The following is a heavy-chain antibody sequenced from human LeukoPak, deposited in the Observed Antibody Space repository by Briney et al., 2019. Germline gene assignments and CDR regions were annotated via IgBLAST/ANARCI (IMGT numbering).Heavy chain of an antibody. CDR1: GFTFSGYW. D-gene: IGHD3-10*01. V-gene: IGHV3-74*01. J-gene: IGHJ4*02. CDR2: INTDGSST. Sequence: GGSMRLSCAASGFTFSGYWMHWVRQAPGKGLVWVSRINTDGSSTTYADSVKGRFTMSRDNAKNMVYLQMNSLRADDTAVYYCTRDLMIRGQTGYWGQGTLVTVSS. CDR3: TRDLMIRGQTGY.